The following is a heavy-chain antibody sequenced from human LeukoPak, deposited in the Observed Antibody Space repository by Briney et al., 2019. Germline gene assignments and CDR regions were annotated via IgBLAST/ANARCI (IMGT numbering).Heavy chain of an antibody. D-gene: IGHD6-19*01. J-gene: IGHJ4*02. CDR2: IYYSGST. CDR3: ARVAIAVAGWNFDY. Sequence: SETLSLTCTVSGGSITSYYWSWIRQPPGKGLEWIGYIYYSGSTNYNPSLKSRVTISVDTSKNQFSLKLSSVTAAATAVDYCARVAIAVAGWNFDYWGQGTLVTVSS. V-gene: IGHV4-59*01. CDR1: GGSITSYY.